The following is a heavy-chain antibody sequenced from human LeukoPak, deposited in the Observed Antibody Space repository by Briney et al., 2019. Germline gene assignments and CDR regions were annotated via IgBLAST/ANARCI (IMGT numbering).Heavy chain of an antibody. V-gene: IGHV3-21*01. CDR1: GFTFSSYS. J-gene: IGHJ4*02. CDR3: ASTNGIVVVPAAALN. D-gene: IGHD2-2*01. Sequence: GGSLRLSCAASGFTFSSYSMDWVRQAPGKGREWVASMSIRRRYLYYADSVKGGFTISRDNANNSLYLQMNSLRAEDTAVYYCASTNGIVVVPAAALNWGQGTLVTVSS. CDR2: MSIRRRYL.